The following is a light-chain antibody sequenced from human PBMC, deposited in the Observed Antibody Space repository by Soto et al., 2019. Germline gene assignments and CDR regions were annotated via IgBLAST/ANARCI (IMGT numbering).Light chain of an antibody. V-gene: IGKV3D-20*02. Sequence: IVVTEAPGTLYLSPGERATLSCRASQSVSSSYLAWYQQRPGLAPRLLIYGASTRTAGIPDRFTGSGSGTDFTLTISSLEPEDFAVYYCQQRSNWPITFGQGTRLEIK. J-gene: IGKJ5*01. CDR3: QQRSNWPIT. CDR1: QSVSSSY. CDR2: GAS.